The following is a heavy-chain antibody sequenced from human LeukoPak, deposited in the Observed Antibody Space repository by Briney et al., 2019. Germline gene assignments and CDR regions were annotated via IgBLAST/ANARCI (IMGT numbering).Heavy chain of an antibody. CDR3: ARDCRSGGDCYSLDY. V-gene: IGHV4-30-4*01. CDR1: GGSISSGDYY. Sequence: SETLSLTCTVSGGSISSGDYYWSWIRQPPGKGLEWIGYIYYSGSTYYNPSLKSRVTISVDTPKNQFSLKLSSVTAADTAVYYCARDCRSGGDCYSLDYWGQGTLVTVSS. J-gene: IGHJ4*02. CDR2: IYYSGST. D-gene: IGHD2-21*02.